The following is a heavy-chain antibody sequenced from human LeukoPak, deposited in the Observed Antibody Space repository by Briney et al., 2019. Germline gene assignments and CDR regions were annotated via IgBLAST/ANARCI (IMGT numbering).Heavy chain of an antibody. D-gene: IGHD3-22*01. CDR2: ISGSGGST. J-gene: IGHJ4*02. V-gene: IGHV3-23*01. CDR1: GFTFSSYA. Sequence: GESLKISCPVSGFTFSSYAMNWVRQAPGKGLEWVSAISGSGGSTYYADSVKGRFTISRDNSKNTLYLQMNSLRAEDTAVYYCAKEPSSPYYYDSSGYQAYWGQGTLVTVSS. CDR3: AKEPSSPYYYDSSGYQAY.